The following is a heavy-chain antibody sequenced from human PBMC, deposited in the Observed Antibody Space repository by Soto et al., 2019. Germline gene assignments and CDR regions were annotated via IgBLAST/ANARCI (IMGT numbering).Heavy chain of an antibody. CDR1: GFTFSNYS. CDR2: ISSTSTYI. J-gene: IGHJ5*02. V-gene: IGHV3-21*01. D-gene: IGHD2-2*01. CDR3: GSHTPSFVEVRGRGAPTGSAP. Sequence: GGSLRLSCAASGFTFSNYSMNWVRQAPGKGPEWVSSISSTSTYIFYADSVKGRFTISRDNAKNSLYLQMNSLRVEDTAVYYCGSHTPSFVEVRGRGAPTGSAPWGKGPLVPVSP.